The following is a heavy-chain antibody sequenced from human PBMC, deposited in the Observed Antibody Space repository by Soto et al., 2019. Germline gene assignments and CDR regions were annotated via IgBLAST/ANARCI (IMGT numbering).Heavy chain of an antibody. CDR1: GFTFDDYA. J-gene: IGHJ2*01. Sequence: EVQLVESGGGLVQPGRSLRLSCAASGFTFDDYAMHWVRQAPGKGLEWVSGISWNSGSIGYADSVKGRFTISRDNAKNSLYLQMNSLRAEDTALYYCAKDKAPGGYFDLWGRGTLVTVSS. V-gene: IGHV3-9*01. CDR2: ISWNSGSI. CDR3: AKDKAPGGYFDL.